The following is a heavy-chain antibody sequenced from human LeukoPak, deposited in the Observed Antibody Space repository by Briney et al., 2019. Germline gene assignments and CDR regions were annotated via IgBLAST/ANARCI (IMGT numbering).Heavy chain of an antibody. Sequence: GGSLRLSCAASGFTVSSNYMSWVRQAPGRGLEWVSGISWNSGSIDYADSVKGRFTISRDNAKNSLYLQMNSLRAEDTALYYCAKDHTDTAMVLDYWGQGTLVTVSS. CDR1: GFTVSSNY. CDR2: ISWNSGSI. J-gene: IGHJ4*02. CDR3: AKDHTDTAMVLDY. V-gene: IGHV3-9*01. D-gene: IGHD5-18*01.